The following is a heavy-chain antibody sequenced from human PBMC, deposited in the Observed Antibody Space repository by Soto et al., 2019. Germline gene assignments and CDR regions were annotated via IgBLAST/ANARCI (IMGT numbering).Heavy chain of an antibody. V-gene: IGHV4-59*08. CDR1: GGSIRNNY. CDR3: ARLGGYYQAFDN. J-gene: IGHJ4*02. D-gene: IGHD3-3*01. CDR2: IYYTGTP. Sequence: SETLSLTCTVSGGSIRNNYCSWIRQPPGKGLEWVGYIYYTGTPKYNPSLKSRVTITVDSSKNQFSLKLDSVTAADTAVYYCARLGGYYQAFDNWGQGTLVTVSS.